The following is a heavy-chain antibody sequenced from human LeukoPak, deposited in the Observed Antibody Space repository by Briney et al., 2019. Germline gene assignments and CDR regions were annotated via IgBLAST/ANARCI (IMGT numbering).Heavy chain of an antibody. CDR1: GGSVSSGSYY. Sequence: DPSETLSLTCTVSGGSVSSGSYYWSWIRQPPGKGLEWIGYIYYSGSTNYNPSLKSRVTISVDTSKNQFSLKLSSVTAADTAVYYCARADGNYYYYGMDVWGQGTTVTVSS. J-gene: IGHJ6*02. CDR2: IYYSGST. V-gene: IGHV4-61*01. CDR3: ARADGNYYYYGMDV.